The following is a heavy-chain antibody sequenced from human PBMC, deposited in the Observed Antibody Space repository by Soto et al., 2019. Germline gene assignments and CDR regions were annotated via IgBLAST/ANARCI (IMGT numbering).Heavy chain of an antibody. CDR3: ARGQYQLLGPLDYYYGMDV. Sequence: GASVKVSCKASGYTFTGYYMHRVRQAPGQGLEWMGWINPNSGGTNYAQKIQGRVTMTRDTSISTAYMELSRLRSDDTAVYYCARGQYQLLGPLDYYYGMDVWGQGTTVT. V-gene: IGHV1-2*02. CDR1: GYTFTGYY. J-gene: IGHJ6*02. CDR2: INPNSGGT. D-gene: IGHD2-2*01.